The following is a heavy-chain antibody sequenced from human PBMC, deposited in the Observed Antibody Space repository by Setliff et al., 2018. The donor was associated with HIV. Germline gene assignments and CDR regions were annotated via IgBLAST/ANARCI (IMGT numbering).Heavy chain of an antibody. Sequence: NPSETLSLTCAVYGGSFSSYYWSWIRQPPGKGLEWIGEINHSGSTNYSPSLKSRVTISVDTSKNQFSLKLRSVTAADRAVYYCARVPGYSSGTSYMDVWGKGTTVTVSS. CDR3: ARVPGYSSGTSYMDV. D-gene: IGHD6-19*01. CDR1: GGSFSSYY. V-gene: IGHV4-34*01. CDR2: INHSGST. J-gene: IGHJ6*03.